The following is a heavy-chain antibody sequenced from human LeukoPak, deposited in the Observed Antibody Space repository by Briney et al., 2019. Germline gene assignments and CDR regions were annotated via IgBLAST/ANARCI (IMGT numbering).Heavy chain of an antibody. CDR3: TRDRRDGYTDGYFDL. Sequence: PGRSLRLACTASGFPIDEYAMTWVGQAPGRGLEWLGFIRSKSYRETTQDAASVRGRFTISRDDSKSVTYQQMNSLRIEDTAVYSCTRDRRDGYTDGYFDLWGRGTLVSVSS. V-gene: IGHV3-49*04. J-gene: IGHJ2*01. CDR1: GFPIDEYA. D-gene: IGHD5-24*01. CDR2: IRSKSYRETT.